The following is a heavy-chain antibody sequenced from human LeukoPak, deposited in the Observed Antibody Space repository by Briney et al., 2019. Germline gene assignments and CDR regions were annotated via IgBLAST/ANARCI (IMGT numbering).Heavy chain of an antibody. CDR1: GXTFSSYA. D-gene: IGHD3-10*01. CDR3: AKNGEVLSWFDP. J-gene: IGHJ5*02. V-gene: IGHV3-23*01. Sequence: PGGSLRLSCAASGXTFSSYAMSWVRQAPGRGLEWVSALSASGDRTYYADSVKGRFTISRDNSTNTLYLQMNSLRAEDTDVYSCAKNGEVLSWFDPWGQGTLVTVSS. CDR2: LSASGDRT.